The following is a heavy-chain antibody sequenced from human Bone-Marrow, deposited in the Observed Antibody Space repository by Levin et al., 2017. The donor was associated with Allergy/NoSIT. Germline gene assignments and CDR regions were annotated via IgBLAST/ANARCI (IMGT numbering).Heavy chain of an antibody. Sequence: SETLSLTCTVSGGSISSSSYYWGWIRQPPGKGLEWIGSIYYSGSTYYNPSLKSRVTISVDTSKNQFSLKLSSVTAADTAVYYCARQGYYYGSGSYLWFDPWGQGTLVTVSS. CDR1: GGSISSSSYY. CDR2: IYYSGST. J-gene: IGHJ5*02. D-gene: IGHD3-10*01. CDR3: ARQGYYYGSGSYLWFDP. V-gene: IGHV4-39*01.